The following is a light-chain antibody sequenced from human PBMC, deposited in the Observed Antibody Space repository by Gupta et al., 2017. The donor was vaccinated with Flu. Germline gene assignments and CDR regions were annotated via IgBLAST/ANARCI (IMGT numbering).Light chain of an antibody. V-gene: IGKV2-28*01. CDR2: LGS. CDR3: MQSLQTPLT. J-gene: IGKJ4*01. CDR1: QSLLHSNGYNY. Sequence: ISCRSSQSLLHSNGYNYLDWYLQKPGQSPQLLIYLGSNRASGVPDRFTGSVSGTDFTLKISRVEAEDVGVYYCMQSLQTPLTFGGGTKVEIK.